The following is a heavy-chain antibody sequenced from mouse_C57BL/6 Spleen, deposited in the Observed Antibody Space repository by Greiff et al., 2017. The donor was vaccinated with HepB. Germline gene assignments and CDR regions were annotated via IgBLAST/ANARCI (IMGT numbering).Heavy chain of an antibody. Sequence: EVMLVESGPELVKPGASVKISCKASGYSFTGYFMNWVKQSHGKSLEWIGRINPYNGDTFYNQKFKGKATLTVDTSSSTAKMELLSLTSEDFAVYYCARSRMGDYYGSSYGSAMDYWGQGTSVTVSS. CDR1: GYSFTGYF. CDR2: INPYNGDT. D-gene: IGHD1-1*01. V-gene: IGHV1-37*01. CDR3: ARSRMGDYYGSSYGSAMDY. J-gene: IGHJ4*01.